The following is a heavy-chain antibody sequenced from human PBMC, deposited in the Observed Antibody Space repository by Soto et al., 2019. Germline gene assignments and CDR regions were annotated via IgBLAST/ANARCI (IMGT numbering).Heavy chain of an antibody. D-gene: IGHD6-13*01. J-gene: IGHJ4*02. CDR3: ASGASRWYPYFFDS. V-gene: IGHV1-69*01. Sequence: QAQVVQSGAEVRKPGSSVKLSCKASEGTFNSYAIAWVRQAPGQGLEWMGGIIPYYNTLNYAQKFQDSVTMTADDSTNTVSMELSSLRSDDTAVYFCASGASRWYPYFFDSWAQGTLVTVSS. CDR1: EGTFNSYA. CDR2: IIPYYNTL.